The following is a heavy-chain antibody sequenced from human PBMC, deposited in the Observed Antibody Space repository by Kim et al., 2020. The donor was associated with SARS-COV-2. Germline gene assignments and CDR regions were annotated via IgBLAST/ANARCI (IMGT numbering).Heavy chain of an antibody. V-gene: IGHV1-46*01. CDR3: ARSYYYDSSGYHGGAFDI. Sequence: ASVKVSCKASGYTFTSYYMHWVRQAPGQGLEWMGIINPSGGSTSYAQKFQGRVTMTRDTSTSTVYMELSSLRSEDTAVYYCARSYYYDSSGYHGGAFDIWGQGTMVTVSS. CDR1: GYTFTSYY. D-gene: IGHD3-22*01. J-gene: IGHJ3*02. CDR2: INPSGGST.